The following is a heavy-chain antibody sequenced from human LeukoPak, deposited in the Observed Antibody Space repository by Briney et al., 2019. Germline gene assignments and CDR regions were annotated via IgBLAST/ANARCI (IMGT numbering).Heavy chain of an antibody. CDR1: GYTFTSYG. V-gene: IGHV1-18*01. CDR3: ARDGPDNVVVPAY. D-gene: IGHD2-2*01. J-gene: IGHJ4*02. CDR2: IGAYNSNT. Sequence: ASVKVSCNASGYTFTSYGISWVRHAPGPRHERVGWIGAYNSNTNPAQKRQGRVTMTKDTTTSTAYMELRSLRSDDTAVYYCARDGPDNVVVPAYWGQGTLVTVSS.